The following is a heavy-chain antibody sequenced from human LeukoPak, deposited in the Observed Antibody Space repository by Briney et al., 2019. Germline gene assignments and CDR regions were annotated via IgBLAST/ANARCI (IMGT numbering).Heavy chain of an antibody. V-gene: IGHV3-74*01. CDR2: INSDGTTT. J-gene: IGHJ4*02. CDR3: ATLFPGD. D-gene: IGHD2-15*01. Sequence: GGSLRLSCAASGFIISDFTMNWVRQAPGKGLVWVSRINSDGTTTTYADSVKGRFSISRDNAKNTLYLQMNSLRAEDTAVYYCATLFPGDWGQGTLVTVSS. CDR1: GFIISDFT.